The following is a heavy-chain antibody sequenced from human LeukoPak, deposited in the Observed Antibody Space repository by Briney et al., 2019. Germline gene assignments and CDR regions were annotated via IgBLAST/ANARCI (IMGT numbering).Heavy chain of an antibody. Sequence: SETLSLTCTVSGGSISSGGYYWSWIHQHPGKGLEWIGYIYYSGSTYYNPSLKSRVTISVDTSKNQFSLKLSSVTAADTAVYYCARDRRGFGDAGEGFDYWGQGTLVTVSS. CDR3: ARDRRGFGDAGEGFDY. CDR2: IYYSGST. V-gene: IGHV4-31*03. J-gene: IGHJ4*02. D-gene: IGHD3-10*01. CDR1: GGSISSGGYY.